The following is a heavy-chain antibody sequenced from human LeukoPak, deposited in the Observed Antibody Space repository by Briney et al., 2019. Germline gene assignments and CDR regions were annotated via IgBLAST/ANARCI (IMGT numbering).Heavy chain of an antibody. CDR3: ARGIHFRDVWHVRE. J-gene: IGHJ4*02. Sequence: GGSLRLSCAASGFTLSSYSMNWVRQAPGKGLEWVSSISSSSSYIYYADSVKGRFTISRDNSENTLHLDMYNLRHDDTAIYYCARGIHFRDVWHVREWGQGTLLTVSS. CDR2: ISSSSSYI. D-gene: IGHD3-16*01. V-gene: IGHV3-21*04. CDR1: GFTLSSYS.